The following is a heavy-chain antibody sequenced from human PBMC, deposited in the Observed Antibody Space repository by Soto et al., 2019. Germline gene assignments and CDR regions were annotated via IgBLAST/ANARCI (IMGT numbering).Heavy chain of an antibody. CDR3: ARVRHGPGGLYYFDY. J-gene: IGHJ4*02. V-gene: IGHV4-61*01. D-gene: IGHD3-16*01. CDR1: GGSVSSGSYY. CDR2: IYYSGST. Sequence: SETLSLTCSVSGGSVSSGSYYWSWIRQPPGKGLEWIGYIYYSGSTNYNPSLKSRVTISVDTSKNQFSLKLSSVTAADTAVYYCARVRHGPGGLYYFDYWGQGTLVTVSS.